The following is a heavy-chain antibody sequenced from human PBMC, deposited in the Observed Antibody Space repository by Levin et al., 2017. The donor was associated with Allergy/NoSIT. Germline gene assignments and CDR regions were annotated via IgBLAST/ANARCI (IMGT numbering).Heavy chain of an antibody. CDR3: ARGPGSYYASDF. CDR2: IDPNRGGT. J-gene: IGHJ4*02. CDR1: GYTFTDYY. D-gene: IGHD3-10*01. V-gene: IGHV1-2*02. Sequence: ASVKVSCKASGYTFTDYYIHWVRQAPGQGLEWMGWIDPNRGGTDFAQKFQGRVTMTRDTSITTVYMELSSLRSDDTALYYCARGPGSYYASDFWGQGTLVTVSS.